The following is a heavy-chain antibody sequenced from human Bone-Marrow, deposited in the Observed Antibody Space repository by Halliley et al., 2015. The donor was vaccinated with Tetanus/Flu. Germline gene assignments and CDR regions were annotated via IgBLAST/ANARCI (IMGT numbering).Heavy chain of an antibody. J-gene: IGHJ4*02. V-gene: IGHV4-4*01. Sequence: SLRLSCAVSGGSITTSNWWSWVRQPPGKGLEWIGEIYHGGATHYDPALESRVTISVDKSNNQFSPRLTSLAAADTAVYFCAGHLATRGTRGFDSWGQGALVTVSS. CDR2: IYHGGAT. D-gene: IGHD2-15*01. CDR3: AGHLATRGTRGFDS. CDR1: GGSITTSNW.